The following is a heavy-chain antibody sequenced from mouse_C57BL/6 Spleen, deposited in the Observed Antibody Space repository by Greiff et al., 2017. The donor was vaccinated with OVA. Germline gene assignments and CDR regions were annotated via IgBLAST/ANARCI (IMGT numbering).Heavy chain of an antibody. Sequence: QVQLQQPGAELVMPGASVKLSCKASGYTFTSYWMHWVKQRPGQGLEWIGEIDPSDSYTNYNQKFKGKSTLTVDKSSSTAYMQLSSLTSEDSAVYCCARWVDGYYFDYWGQGTTLTVSS. CDR1: GYTFTSYW. CDR3: ARWVDGYYFDY. V-gene: IGHV1-69*01. CDR2: IDPSDSYT. D-gene: IGHD2-3*01. J-gene: IGHJ2*01.